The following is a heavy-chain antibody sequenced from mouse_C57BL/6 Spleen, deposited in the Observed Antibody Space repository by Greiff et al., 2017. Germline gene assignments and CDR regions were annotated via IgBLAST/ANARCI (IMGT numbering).Heavy chain of an antibody. J-gene: IGHJ4*01. CDR2: ISSDGSN. CDR1: GYSITSGYY. CDR3: ARAGSSGYVYAMDY. D-gene: IGHD3-2*02. Sequence: EVKLQESGPGLVKPSQSLSLTCSVTGYSITSGYYWNWIRQFPGNQLEWMGYISSDGSNNYNPSLKNRISITRDTSKNQFFLKLNSVTTEDTSTXYGARAGSSGYVYAMDYWGQGTSVTVSS. V-gene: IGHV3-6*01.